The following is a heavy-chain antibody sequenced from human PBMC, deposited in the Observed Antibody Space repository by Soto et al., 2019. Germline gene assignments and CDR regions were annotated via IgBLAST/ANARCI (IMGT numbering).Heavy chain of an antibody. J-gene: IGHJ6*02. D-gene: IGHD4-17*01. CDR3: AKDLQAYGDYNYYYYCMDV. CDR2: ISYDGHNK. CDR1: GFTFTTFG. V-gene: IGHV3-30*18. Sequence: QVQLVESGGGVVQPGGSLRLSCTASGFTFTTFGIHWVRQAPGKGLEWVALISYDGHNKYYSDSVKGRFTISRDNYKNTLSLQMNSLRAEDTAVYYCAKDLQAYGDYNYYYYCMDVWGQGTTVSVSS.